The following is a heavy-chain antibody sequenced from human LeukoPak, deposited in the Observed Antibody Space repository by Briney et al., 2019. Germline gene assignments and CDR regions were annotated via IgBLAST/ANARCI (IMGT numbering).Heavy chain of an antibody. J-gene: IGHJ4*02. Sequence: GGSLGLSFAGSGFPFRNLWMSWVRPAPGKGPEWVPNIKQDGDETYYLDSVEGRFTVSRDNAKNSLYLQMNTLIAEDTAVDYCARDPQYSYDDSGTFDSWGQGTLVTVSS. D-gene: IGHD3-22*01. V-gene: IGHV3-7*01. CDR3: ARDPQYSYDDSGTFDS. CDR2: IKQDGDET. CDR1: GFPFRNLW.